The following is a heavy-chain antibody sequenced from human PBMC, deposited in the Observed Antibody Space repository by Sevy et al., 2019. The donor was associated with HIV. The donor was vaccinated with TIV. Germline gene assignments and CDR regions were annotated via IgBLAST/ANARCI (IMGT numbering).Heavy chain of an antibody. J-gene: IGHJ4*02. CDR1: GGSISSYY. V-gene: IGHV4-59*01. Sequence: SETLSLTCTVSGGSISSYYWSWIRQPPGKGLEWIGYIYYSGSTNYNPSLKSRVTISVDTSKNQFSLKLSSVTAADTAVYYCAGGLGLRLGELSTGWYYFDYWGQGTLVTVSS. D-gene: IGHD3-16*02. CDR3: AGGLGLRLGELSTGWYYFDY. CDR2: IYYSGST.